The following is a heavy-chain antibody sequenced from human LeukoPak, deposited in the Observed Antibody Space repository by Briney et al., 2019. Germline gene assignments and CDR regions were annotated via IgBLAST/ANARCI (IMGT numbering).Heavy chain of an antibody. CDR3: ARARSGEGYFDY. J-gene: IGHJ4*02. Sequence: PSETLSLTCTVSGGSISSGSDYWSWIRQPAGKGLEWIGRIHTSGSTNYNPSLKRRVTISLDTSKSQFSLKLSSVTAADTAVYYCARARSGEGYFDYWGQGTLVTVSS. CDR1: GGSISSGSDY. CDR2: IHTSGST. V-gene: IGHV4-61*02.